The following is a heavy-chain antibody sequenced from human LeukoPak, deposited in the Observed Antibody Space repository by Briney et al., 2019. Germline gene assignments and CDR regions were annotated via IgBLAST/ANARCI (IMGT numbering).Heavy chain of an antibody. CDR3: AAAPILRGEGGEHYKYGMDV. J-gene: IGHJ6*02. D-gene: IGHD2-2*02. CDR1: VVSINSGNW. V-gene: IGHV4/OR15-8*01. Sequence: SETLSLTCCVSVVSINSGNWWTWVRQSPGKGLEWIGEIHHNGTRNYNPSLKSRATISADTFKNHFSLIVTSLTAADTAVYSCAAAPILRGEGGEHYKYGMDVWGQGTTVIVSS. CDR2: IHHNGTR.